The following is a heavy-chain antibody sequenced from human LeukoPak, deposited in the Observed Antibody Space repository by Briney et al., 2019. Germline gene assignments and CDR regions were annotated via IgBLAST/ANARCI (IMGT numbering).Heavy chain of an antibody. CDR2: IWYDGSNK. V-gene: IGHV3-33*01. D-gene: IGHD4-17*01. Sequence: GGSLRLSCAASGFTFSSYGMHWVRQAPGKGLEWVAVIWYDGSNKYYADSVKGRFTISRDNSKNTLYLQMNSLRAEDMAVYYCARVRAYGDYVNSYYYGMDVWGQGTTVTVSS. J-gene: IGHJ6*02. CDR1: GFTFSSYG. CDR3: ARVRAYGDYVNSYYYGMDV.